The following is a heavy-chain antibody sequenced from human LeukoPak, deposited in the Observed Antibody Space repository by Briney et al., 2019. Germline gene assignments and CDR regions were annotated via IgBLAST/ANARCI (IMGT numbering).Heavy chain of an antibody. CDR1: GFTFSSYG. Sequence: GMSLRLSCAASGFTFSSYGMHRVRQAPGKGLEWVAVISYDGSNKYYADSVKGRFTISRDNSKNTLYLQMNSLRAEDTAVYYCAKGGSSSWWSYYYYYGMDVWGQGTTVTVFS. CDR2: ISYDGSNK. CDR3: AKGGSSSWWSYYYYYGMDV. D-gene: IGHD6-13*01. V-gene: IGHV3-30*18. J-gene: IGHJ6*02.